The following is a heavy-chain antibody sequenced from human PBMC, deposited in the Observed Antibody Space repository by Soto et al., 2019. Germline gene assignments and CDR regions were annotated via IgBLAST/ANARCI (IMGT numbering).Heavy chain of an antibody. CDR1: GFVVTNYY. Sequence: GESLRLSCSASGFVVTNYYMSWVRQAPGKGLEWVAVFFIGGDTHYAESVKGRFTISRDNSKNTLYLQMNSLRAEDTAVDYCAREPLGSGPLPLDVFARWGQGTRVTV. CDR3: AREPLGSGPLPLDVFAR. CDR2: FFIGGDT. V-gene: IGHV3-53*01. J-gene: IGHJ3*01. D-gene: IGHD3-3*01.